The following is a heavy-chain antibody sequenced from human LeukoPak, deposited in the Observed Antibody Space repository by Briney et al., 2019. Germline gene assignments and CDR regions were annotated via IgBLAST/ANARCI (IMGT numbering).Heavy chain of an antibody. CDR1: GYTFTGYY. J-gene: IGHJ4*02. V-gene: IGHV1-2*04. CDR3: AREYSSGWYEVEYYFDY. Sequence: AASVKVSCTASGYTFTGYYMHWVRQAPGQGLEWMGWINPNSGGTNYAQKFQGWVTMTRDTSISTAYMELSRLRSDDTAVYYCAREYSSGWYEVEYYFDYWGQGTLVTVSS. D-gene: IGHD6-19*01. CDR2: INPNSGGT.